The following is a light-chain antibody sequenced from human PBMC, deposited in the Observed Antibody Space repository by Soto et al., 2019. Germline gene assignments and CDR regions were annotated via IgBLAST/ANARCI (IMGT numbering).Light chain of an antibody. CDR1: SSDVGGYNY. CDR2: EVS. CDR3: SSYTSDTTRV. V-gene: IGLV2-14*01. Sequence: QSALTQPASVSGSPGQSITISCTETSSDVGGYNYVSWYQQHPGKAPKLLIYEVSNRPSGVSNRFYGSKSGNTASLTIAGLQAEDEADYYCSSYTSDTTRVFGTGTKLTVL. J-gene: IGLJ1*01.